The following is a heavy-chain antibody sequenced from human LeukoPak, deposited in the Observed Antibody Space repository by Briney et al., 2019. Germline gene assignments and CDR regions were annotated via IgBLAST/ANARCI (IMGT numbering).Heavy chain of an antibody. D-gene: IGHD3-10*01. CDR1: GFTFSYYW. CDR2: IKPDGSEK. V-gene: IGHV3-7*05. J-gene: IGHJ4*02. Sequence: PGGSLRLSCAASGFTFSYYWMAWVRQAPGKGLEWVANIKPDGSEKNYVDSVKGRFTISRDNAKNSLYLQMNSLRAEDTAMYYCATDSEGSLTDWGQGTLVTVSS. CDR3: ATDSEGSLTD.